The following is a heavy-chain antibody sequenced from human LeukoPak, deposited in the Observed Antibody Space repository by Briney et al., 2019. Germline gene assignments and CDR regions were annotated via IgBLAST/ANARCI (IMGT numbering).Heavy chain of an antibody. Sequence: GGSLRLSCAASGFTVSSNYMSWVRQAPGKGLEWVSVIYSGGSTYYADSVKGRFTISRDNSKNTLYLQMNSLRAEDTAVYYCASAYYYDSSDYPDTPYFDQWGQGTLVIVSS. D-gene: IGHD3-22*01. CDR3: ASAYYYDSSDYPDTPYFDQ. CDR2: IYSGGST. V-gene: IGHV3-53*01. CDR1: GFTVSSNY. J-gene: IGHJ4*02.